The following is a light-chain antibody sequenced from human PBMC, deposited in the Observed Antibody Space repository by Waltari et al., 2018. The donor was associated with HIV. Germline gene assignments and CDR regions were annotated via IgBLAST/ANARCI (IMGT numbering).Light chain of an antibody. Sequence: QSVLTQPPSVYAAPGQMVTISCSGSSSNIGGNSVSWYQQPPGTAPKLLIYETYNRPSGIPDRFSGSKSGTSATLAVTDLQTGDEADYYCGTWDNRLNAGIFGGGTKLAVL. J-gene: IGLJ2*01. CDR3: GTWDNRLNAGI. CDR2: ETY. V-gene: IGLV1-51*02. CDR1: SSNIGGNS.